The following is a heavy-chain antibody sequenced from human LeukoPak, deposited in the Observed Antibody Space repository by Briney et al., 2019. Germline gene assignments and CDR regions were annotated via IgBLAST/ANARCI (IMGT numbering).Heavy chain of an antibody. Sequence: GRSLRLSCAASGFTFSSYGMHWVRQAPGKGLEWVAVISYDGSNKYYAESVKGRFTISRDNAKNSLYLQMNSLRAEDTAVYYCARDGHLGATDYWGRGTLVTVSS. V-gene: IGHV3-30*03. CDR1: GFTFSSYG. D-gene: IGHD1-26*01. CDR3: ARDGHLGATDY. CDR2: ISYDGSNK. J-gene: IGHJ4*02.